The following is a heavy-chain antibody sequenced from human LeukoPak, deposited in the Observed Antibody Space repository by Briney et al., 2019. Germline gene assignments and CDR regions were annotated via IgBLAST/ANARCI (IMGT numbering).Heavy chain of an antibody. Sequence: GGSLRLSCAASGFTFSNYAMSWVRQAPGKGLEWVSLISWDGGSTYYADSVKGRFTISRDNSKNSLYLQMNSLRAEDTALYYCAKDGTERSWNYYYYMDVWGKGTTVTVSS. CDR2: ISWDGGST. J-gene: IGHJ6*03. V-gene: IGHV3-43D*03. CDR3: AKDGTERSWNYYYYMDV. CDR1: GFTFSNYA. D-gene: IGHD6-13*01.